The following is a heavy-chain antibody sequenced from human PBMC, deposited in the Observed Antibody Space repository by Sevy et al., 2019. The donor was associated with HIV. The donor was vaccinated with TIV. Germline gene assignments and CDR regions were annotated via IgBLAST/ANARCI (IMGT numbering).Heavy chain of an antibody. Sequence: ASVKVSCKVSGDSLTKLNIHWVRQVPTKGLEWMGGFDHEDGETIYAPKFQGRVIVTEDTSAHTAYMELSSLRSEDTSVCYCTTDAREWLQVGIHYFYGLNVWGQGTTVTVSS. V-gene: IGHV1-24*01. D-gene: IGHD5-12*01. CDR1: GDSLTKLN. CDR2: FDHEDGET. CDR3: TTDAREWLQVGIHYFYGLNV. J-gene: IGHJ6*02.